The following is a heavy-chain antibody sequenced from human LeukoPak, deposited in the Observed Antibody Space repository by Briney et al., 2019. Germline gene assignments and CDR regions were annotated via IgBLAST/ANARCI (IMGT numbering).Heavy chain of an antibody. D-gene: IGHD4-11*01. CDR1: GGSISSGGYY. Sequence: SETLSLTCTVSGGSISSGGYYWSWIRQHPGKGLEGIGYIYYSGSTYYNPSLKSRVTISVDTSKNQFSLKLSSVTAADTAVYYCARGVRLPSLRYYYGMDVWGQGTTVTVSS. J-gene: IGHJ6*02. V-gene: IGHV4-31*03. CDR3: ARGVRLPSLRYYYGMDV. CDR2: IYYSGST.